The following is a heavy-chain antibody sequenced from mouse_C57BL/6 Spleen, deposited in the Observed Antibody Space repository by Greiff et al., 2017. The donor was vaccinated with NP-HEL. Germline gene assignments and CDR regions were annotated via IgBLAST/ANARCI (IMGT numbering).Heavy chain of an antibody. Sequence: EVQRVESGGDLVKPGGSLKLSCAASGFTFSSYGMSWVRQTPDKRLEWVATISSGGSYTYYPDSVKGRFTISRDNAKNTLYLQMSSLKSEDTAMYYCARHGGGTTVVAHWYFDVWGTGTTVTVSS. CDR2: ISSGGSYT. CDR3: ARHGGGTTVVAHWYFDV. CDR1: GFTFSSYG. D-gene: IGHD1-1*01. V-gene: IGHV5-6*01. J-gene: IGHJ1*03.